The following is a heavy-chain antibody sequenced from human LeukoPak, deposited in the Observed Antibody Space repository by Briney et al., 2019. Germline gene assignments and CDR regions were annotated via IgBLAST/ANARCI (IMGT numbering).Heavy chain of an antibody. J-gene: IGHJ4*02. D-gene: IGHD6-13*01. Sequence: GGSLRLSCAASGFTVSSNYMSWVRQAPGKGLEWVSVIYRGGSTNYADSVKGRFTVSRDNSKNTLYLQMNSRRAEDTAVYYCARGGARQQLVENYFDYWGQGTLVTVSS. CDR2: IYRGGST. CDR3: ARGGARQQLVENYFDY. CDR1: GFTVSSNY. V-gene: IGHV3-53*01.